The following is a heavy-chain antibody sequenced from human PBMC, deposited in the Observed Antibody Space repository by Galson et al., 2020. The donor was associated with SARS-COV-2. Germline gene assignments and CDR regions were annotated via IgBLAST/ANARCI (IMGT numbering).Heavy chain of an antibody. CDR3: GQYGQYMADV. J-gene: IGHJ4*02. CDR2: IGAYGDHI. D-gene: IGHD2-8*01. V-gene: IGHV3-23*01. CDR1: GYTFTDYA. Sequence: GESLKISCAASGYTFTDYAIKWVRQAPGKGLEWVSVIGAYGDHIHYSDSVMGRFTITRDNSRNMVYLQMNNLRAEDTAIYYCGQYGQYMADVWGQGTLVTVSS.